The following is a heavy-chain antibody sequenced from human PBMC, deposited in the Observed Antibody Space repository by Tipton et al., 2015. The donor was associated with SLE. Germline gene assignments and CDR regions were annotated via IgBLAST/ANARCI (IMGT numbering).Heavy chain of an antibody. Sequence: SLRLSCAASGFTFSSYAMHWVRQAPGKGLEWVAVISYDGSKKYYVDSVKGRFTISRDNAKNSLYLQMNSLRAEDTAMYYCARPYYYDSSGYYYYFDYWGQGTLVTVSS. CDR3: ARPYYYDSSGYYYYFDY. CDR1: GFTFSSYA. V-gene: IGHV3-30*04. D-gene: IGHD3-22*01. J-gene: IGHJ4*02. CDR2: ISYDGSKK.